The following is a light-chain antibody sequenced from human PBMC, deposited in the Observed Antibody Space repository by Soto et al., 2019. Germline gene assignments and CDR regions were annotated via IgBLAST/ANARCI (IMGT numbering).Light chain of an antibody. CDR2: EVK. J-gene: IGLJ1*01. CDR3: RTYPTTGSSI. Sequence: QSALTQPASVSGSPGQSITITCSGTTDDVGSTDSVSWYQHHPGEAPRLVIYEVKNRPSGVPGRFSGSKSVNTASLSISGLQPEDEADYYCRTYPTTGSSIFGSGTKLTVL. V-gene: IGLV2-14*01. CDR1: TDDVGSTDS.